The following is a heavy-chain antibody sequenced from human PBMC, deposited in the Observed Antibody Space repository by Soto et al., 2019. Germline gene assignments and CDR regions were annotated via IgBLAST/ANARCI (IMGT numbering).Heavy chain of an antibody. CDR1: GYTFSNFG. V-gene: IGHV1-18*01. J-gene: IGHJ4*02. D-gene: IGHD2-8*01. CDR3: ARDRLGVSVTGGGFDS. Sequence: QVQLVQSGGEVKKPGASVKVSCKASGYTFSNFGLSWVRQAPGQGLELMGWISPYNSNTNYAQKLQGRLTMTTDTSTSTAYMELRSLRSDDTAVYYCARDRLGVSVTGGGFDSWGQGTLVTVSS. CDR2: ISPYNSNT.